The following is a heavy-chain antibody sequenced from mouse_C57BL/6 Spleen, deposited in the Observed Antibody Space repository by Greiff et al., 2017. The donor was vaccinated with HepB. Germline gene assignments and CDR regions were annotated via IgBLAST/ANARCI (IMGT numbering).Heavy chain of an antibody. CDR1: GYTFTSYW. J-gene: IGHJ1*03. CDR2: IDPSDSET. CDR3: AREELGHYYGSGGYFDV. D-gene: IGHD1-1*01. V-gene: IGHV1-52*01. Sequence: QVQLQQPGAELVRPGSSVKLSCKASGYTFTSYWMHWVKQRPIQGLEWIGNIDPSDSETHYNQKFKDKATLTVDKSSSTAYMQLSSLTSEDSAVYYCAREELGHYYGSGGYFDVWGTGTTVTVSS.